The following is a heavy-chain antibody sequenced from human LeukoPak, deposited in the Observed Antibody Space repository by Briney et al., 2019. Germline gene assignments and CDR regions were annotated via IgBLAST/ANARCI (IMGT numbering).Heavy chain of an antibody. CDR2: ISGGGGST. CDR3: AKDLEWDPRGLDY. J-gene: IGHJ4*02. D-gene: IGHD1-26*01. CDR1: GFTFSSYA. Sequence: GGSLRLSCAASGFTFSSYAMNWVRQAPGKGLEWVSGISGGGGSTYYADSGKGRFTISRDNSKNTLYLQMNSLRAEDTAVYCCAKDLEWDPRGLDYWGQGTLVTVSS. V-gene: IGHV3-23*01.